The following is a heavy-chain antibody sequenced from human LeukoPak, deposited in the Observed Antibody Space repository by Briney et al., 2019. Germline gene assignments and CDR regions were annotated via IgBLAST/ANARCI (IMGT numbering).Heavy chain of an antibody. J-gene: IGHJ4*02. V-gene: IGHV1-8*01. D-gene: IGHD1-26*01. Sequence: ASVKVSCKASGYTFTGYDIHWVRHATGHGLEWMGWMNPDSGNAGSARKFQGRVTFTRDTSISIAFMELSSLRSDDTAVYFCSRGRSGTYRLAERDYWGQGALVTVSS. CDR3: SRGRSGTYRLAERDY. CDR2: MNPDSGNA. CDR1: GYTFTGYD.